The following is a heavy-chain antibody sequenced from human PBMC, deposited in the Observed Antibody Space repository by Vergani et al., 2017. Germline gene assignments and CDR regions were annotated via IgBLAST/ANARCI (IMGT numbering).Heavy chain of an antibody. CDR3: TAGVGATRYYYYYGMDV. J-gene: IGHJ6*02. CDR1: GFTFSSYS. V-gene: IGHV3-73*01. D-gene: IGHD1-26*01. CDR2: IRSKANSYAT. Sequence: EVQLVESGGGLVQPGGSLRLSCAASGFTFSSYSMNWVRQAPGKGLEWVGRIRSKANSYATAYAASVKGRFTISRDDSKNTAYLQMNSLKTEDTAVYYCTAGVGATRYYYYYGMDVWGQGTTVTVSS.